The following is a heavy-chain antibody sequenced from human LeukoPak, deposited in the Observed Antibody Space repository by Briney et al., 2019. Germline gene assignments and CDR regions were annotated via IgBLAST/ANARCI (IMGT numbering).Heavy chain of an antibody. D-gene: IGHD3-22*01. CDR2: IYYSGST. CDR3: ARGTMIVVVISPPDY. CDR1: GGSISSSSYY. J-gene: IGHJ4*02. Sequence: SETQSLTCTVSGGSISSSSYYWGWIRQPPGKGLEWIGSIYYSGSTYYNPSLKSRVTISVDTSKNQFSLKLSSVTAADTAVYYCARGTMIVVVISPPDYWGQGTLVTVSS. V-gene: IGHV4-39*01.